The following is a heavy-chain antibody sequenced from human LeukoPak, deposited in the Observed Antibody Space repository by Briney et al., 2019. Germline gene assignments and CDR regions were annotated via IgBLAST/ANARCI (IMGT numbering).Heavy chain of an antibody. CDR2: ISASDGTT. Sequence: ASVKVSCKASGYSFSIYGIPWVRQAPGQGLEYLGWISASDGTTNYAQKVQDRVTMTTDTSTSTAYLELRSLRSEDTAVYYCARCGAAVTTHFSHWGQGTLVTVSS. D-gene: IGHD4-17*01. J-gene: IGHJ4*02. CDR1: GYSFSIYG. V-gene: IGHV1-18*01. CDR3: ARCGAAVTTHFSH.